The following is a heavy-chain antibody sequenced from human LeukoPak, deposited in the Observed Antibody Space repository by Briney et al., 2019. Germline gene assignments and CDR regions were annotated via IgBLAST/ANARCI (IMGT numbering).Heavy chain of an antibody. CDR1: GFTFNNHA. CDR3: AKVLGFWSGYNPGYYFDY. J-gene: IGHJ4*02. V-gene: IGHV3-23*01. Sequence: GGSLRLSCAASGFTFNNHAMTRVRRAPGKGLEWGSGISGSGGSTYFADSVKGRFTISRDNSKNTLYLQMNSLRAEDTAVYYCAKVLGFWSGYNPGYYFDYWGQGTLVTVSS. CDR2: ISGSGGST. D-gene: IGHD3-3*01.